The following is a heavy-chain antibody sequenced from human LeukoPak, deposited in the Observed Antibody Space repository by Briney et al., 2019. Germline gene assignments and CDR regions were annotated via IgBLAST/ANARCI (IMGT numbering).Heavy chain of an antibody. D-gene: IGHD2-15*01. CDR3: ARHSGYCRGGTCYADY. V-gene: IGHV5-51*01. Sequence: GESLKISCKGSGYSFISYWIGWVRQMSGKGLEWMGIIYPGDSDTRYSPSFQGQVTISADKSISTAYLQWSSLKASDTGMYYCARHSGYCRGGTCYADYWGQGTLVTVSS. J-gene: IGHJ4*02. CDR1: GYSFISYW. CDR2: IYPGDSDT.